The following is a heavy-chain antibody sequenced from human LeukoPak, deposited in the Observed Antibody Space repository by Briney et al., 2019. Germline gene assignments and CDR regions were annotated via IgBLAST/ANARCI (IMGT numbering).Heavy chain of an antibody. D-gene: IGHD3-22*01. CDR1: GGSISSGSYY. J-gene: IGHJ3*02. CDR2: IYTSGST. CDR3: ALSRITMIGLNGAFDI. Sequence: PSETLSLTCTVSGGSISSGSYYWSWIRQPAGKGLEWIGRIYTSGSTNYNPSLKSRVTISVDTSKNQFSLKLSSVTAADTAVYYCALSRITMIGLNGAFDIWGQGTMVTVSS. V-gene: IGHV4-61*02.